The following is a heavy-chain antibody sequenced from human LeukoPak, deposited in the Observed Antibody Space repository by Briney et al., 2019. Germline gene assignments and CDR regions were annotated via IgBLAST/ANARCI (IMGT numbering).Heavy chain of an antibody. V-gene: IGHV1-2*02. Sequence: ASVKVSCKASGYTFAGYYMHWVRQAPGQGLEWMGWINPNSGGTNYAQKFQGRVTMTRDTSISTAYMELSRLRSDDTAVYYCASNPVDIVATVPDYYYYMDVWGKGTTVTVSS. CDR1: GYTFAGYY. CDR3: ASNPVDIVATVPDYYYYMDV. D-gene: IGHD5-12*01. CDR2: INPNSGGT. J-gene: IGHJ6*03.